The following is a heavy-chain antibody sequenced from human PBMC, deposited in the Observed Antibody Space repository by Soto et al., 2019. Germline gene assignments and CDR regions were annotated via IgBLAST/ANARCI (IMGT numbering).Heavy chain of an antibody. Sequence: QSQTLSLTCAISGDSVSSNSAAWNWIRQSPSRGLEWLGRTYYRSKWYNDYAVSVKSRITSNPNTSKNQFSLQLNSVTPEDTAVYYCARDEGTVAAAGVGVVGSNYYYYYMDVWGKGTTVTVSS. J-gene: IGHJ6*03. CDR2: TYYRSKWYN. CDR1: GDSVSSNSAA. V-gene: IGHV6-1*01. CDR3: ARDEGTVAAAGVGVVGSNYYYYYMDV. D-gene: IGHD6-13*01.